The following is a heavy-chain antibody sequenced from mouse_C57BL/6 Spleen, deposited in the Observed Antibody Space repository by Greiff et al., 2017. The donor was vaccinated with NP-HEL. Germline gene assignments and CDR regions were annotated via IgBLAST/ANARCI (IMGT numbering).Heavy chain of an antibody. D-gene: IGHD4-1*01. Sequence: QVQLQQSGPELVKPGASVKISCKASGYAFSSSWMNWVKQRPGKGLEWIGRIYPGAGDTNYNGKFKGKAKLTADKSSSTAYMQLSSLTSEDSAVYFCARGPCWGDYWGQGTTLTVSS. CDR2: IYPGAGDT. J-gene: IGHJ2*01. V-gene: IGHV1-82*01. CDR1: GYAFSSSW. CDR3: ARGPCWGDY.